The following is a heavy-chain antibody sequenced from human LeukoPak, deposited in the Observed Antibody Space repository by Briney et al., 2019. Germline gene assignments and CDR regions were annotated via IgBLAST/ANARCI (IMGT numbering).Heavy chain of an antibody. CDR1: GGTFSSYA. V-gene: IGHV1-69*01. D-gene: IGHD3-10*01. CDR3: ARAAIFGMVRGFDV. Sequence: GSSVKVSCEAPGGTFSSYAICWVRDAPVQGGEWMGGIIPIFGAANYAQKLQGRVTITADESTSTAYMELSSLRSEDTAVYYCARAAIFGMVRGFDVWGQGTTVTVSS. CDR2: IIPIFGAA. J-gene: IGHJ6*02.